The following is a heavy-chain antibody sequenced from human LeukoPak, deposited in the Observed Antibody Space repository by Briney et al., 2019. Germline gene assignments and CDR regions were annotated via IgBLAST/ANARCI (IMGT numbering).Heavy chain of an antibody. CDR1: GFTFSSYW. D-gene: IGHD2-8*01. J-gene: IGHJ5*02. Sequence: GGSLRLSCAASGFTFSSYWMHWVRQAPGKGLVWVSRINSDGSSTSYADSVKGRFTISRDNAKNTLCLQMNSLRAEDTAVYYCARGRYCTNGVCFNWFDPWGQGTLVTVSS. CDR2: INSDGSST. V-gene: IGHV3-74*01. CDR3: ARGRYCTNGVCFNWFDP.